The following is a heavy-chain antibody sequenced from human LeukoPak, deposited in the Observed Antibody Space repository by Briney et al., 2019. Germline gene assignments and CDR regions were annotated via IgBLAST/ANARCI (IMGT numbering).Heavy chain of an antibody. V-gene: IGHV6-1*01. CDR3: TRDLRGEGAADNEH. CDR2: TYYRSEWYN. J-gene: IGHJ1*01. Sequence: SQTLSLTCVISGDSVSSDSASWNWIRQSPSRGLEWLGRTYYRSEWYNDYAVSVKSRITINPDTSKNQFSLHLNSVTPEDTAVYYCTRDLRGEGAADNEHWGQGTLVTVSS. D-gene: IGHD3-16*01. CDR1: GDSVSSDSAS.